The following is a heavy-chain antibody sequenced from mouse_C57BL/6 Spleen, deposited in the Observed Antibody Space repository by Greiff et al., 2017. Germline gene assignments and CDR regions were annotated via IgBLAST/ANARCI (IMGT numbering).Heavy chain of an antibody. CDR3: ARADGSSQFAY. CDR1: GFTFSDYG. V-gene: IGHV5-17*01. D-gene: IGHD1-1*01. CDR2: ISSGSSTI. J-gene: IGHJ3*01. Sequence: EVQLVESGGGLVKPGGSLKLSCAASGFTFSDYGMHWVRQAPEKGLEWVAYISSGSSTIYYADTVKGRFTISRDNAKNTLFLQMTSLRSEDTAMYYCARADGSSQFAYWGQGTLVTVSA.